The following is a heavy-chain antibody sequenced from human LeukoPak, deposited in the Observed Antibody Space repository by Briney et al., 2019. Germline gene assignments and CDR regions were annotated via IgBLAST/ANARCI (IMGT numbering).Heavy chain of an antibody. D-gene: IGHD5-18*01. CDR2: IYTSGST. V-gene: IGHV4-61*02. CDR1: GGSISSGSYY. CDR3: ARIYSYGYVYFDL. Sequence: PSQTLSLTCTVSGGSISSGSYYWSWIRQPAGKGLEWIGRIYTSGSTNYNPSLKSRVTISVDTSKNQFSLKLSSVTAADTAVYYCARIYSYGYVYFDLWGRGTLVTVSS. J-gene: IGHJ2*01.